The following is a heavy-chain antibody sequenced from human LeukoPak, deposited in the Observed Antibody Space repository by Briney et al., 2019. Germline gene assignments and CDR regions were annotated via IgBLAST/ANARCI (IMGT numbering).Heavy chain of an antibody. V-gene: IGHV1-18*01. CDR2: INAYNGNT. CDR3: ARDSAARPSLGIDY. CDR1: GYTFTSYG. D-gene: IGHD6-6*01. J-gene: IGHJ4*02. Sequence: ASVKVSCRASGYTFTSYGISWVRQAPGQGLEWMGWINAYNGNTNYAQKFQGRATMTTDTSTSTAYMELRSLRSDDTAVYYCARDSAARPSLGIDYWGQGTLVTVPS.